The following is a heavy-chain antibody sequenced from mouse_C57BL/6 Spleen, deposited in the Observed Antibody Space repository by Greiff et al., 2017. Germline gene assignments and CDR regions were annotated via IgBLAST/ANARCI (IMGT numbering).Heavy chain of an antibody. CDR1: GYTFTGYW. Sequence: QVQLKESGAELMKPGASVKLSCKATGYTFTGYWIEWVKQRPGHGLEWIGEILPGSGSTNYNEKFKGKATFTADTSSNTAYMQLSSLTTEDSAIYYCARGDGSSSFWYFDVWGTGTTVTVSS. CDR3: ARGDGSSSFWYFDV. CDR2: ILPGSGST. D-gene: IGHD1-1*01. J-gene: IGHJ1*03. V-gene: IGHV1-9*01.